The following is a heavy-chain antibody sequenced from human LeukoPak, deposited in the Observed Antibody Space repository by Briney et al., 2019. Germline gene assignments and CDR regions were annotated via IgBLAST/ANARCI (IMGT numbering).Heavy chain of an antibody. J-gene: IGHJ4*02. Sequence: PGGSLRLSCAASGFTFRSYAMGWVRQAPGKGLEWVSGISGGGDSTYYANSVKGRFTISRDNSKNTLYLQMNSLRADDTAVYYCASHMYYYDSSYFDYWGQGTLVTVSS. D-gene: IGHD3-22*01. V-gene: IGHV3-23*01. CDR3: ASHMYYYDSSYFDY. CDR1: GFTFRSYA. CDR2: ISGGGDST.